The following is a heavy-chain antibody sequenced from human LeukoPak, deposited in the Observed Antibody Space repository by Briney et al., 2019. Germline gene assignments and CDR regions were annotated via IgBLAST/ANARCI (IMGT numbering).Heavy chain of an antibody. CDR1: GGSFSGYY. D-gene: IGHD3-10*01. J-gene: IGHJ6*02. CDR2: INHSGST. V-gene: IGHV4-34*01. CDR3: ARAVYGSGSPPPYYYYGIDV. Sequence: SGTLSLTCAVYGGSFSGYYWSWIRQPPVKGLEWIGEINHSGSTNYNPSLKSRVTISVDTSKNQFSLKLSSVTAADTAVYYCARAVYGSGSPPPYYYYGIDVCGQGTTVTVPS.